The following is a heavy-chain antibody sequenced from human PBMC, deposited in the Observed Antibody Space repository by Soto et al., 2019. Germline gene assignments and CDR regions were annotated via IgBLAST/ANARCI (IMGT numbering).Heavy chain of an antibody. CDR3: ARGGTSVAGPY. J-gene: IGHJ4*02. CDR1: GFTFSRQS. Sequence: GGSLRLSCAASGFTFSRQSMSWVRQSPGKGLEWVSSLSGDSRGIYYGDSVKGRFTISRDNSKNTLYLHMISLRAEDTAVYYCARGGTSVAGPYWGQGTLVTVSS. CDR2: LSGDSRGI. V-gene: IGHV3-23*01. D-gene: IGHD6-19*01.